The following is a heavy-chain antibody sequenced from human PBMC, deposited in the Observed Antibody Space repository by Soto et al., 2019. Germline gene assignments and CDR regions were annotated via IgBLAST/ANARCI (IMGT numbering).Heavy chain of an antibody. CDR3: ARDFFGGGRYSNYDHYYYGMDV. Sequence: PSETLSLTCTVSGGSISSGDYYWSRIRQPPGKGLEWIGYIYYSGSTYYNPSLKSRVTISVDTSKNQFSLKLSSVTAADTAVYYCARDFFGGGRYSNYDHYYYGMDVWGQGTTVTVSS. J-gene: IGHJ6*02. V-gene: IGHV4-30-4*01. D-gene: IGHD4-4*01. CDR2: IYYSGST. CDR1: GGSISSGDYY.